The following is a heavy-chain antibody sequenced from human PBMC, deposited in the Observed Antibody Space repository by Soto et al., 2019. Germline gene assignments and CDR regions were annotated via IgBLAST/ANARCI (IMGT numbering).Heavy chain of an antibody. CDR2: ISGYNGNT. D-gene: IGHD2-8*02. Sequence: ASVKISCKSSDNTFTHYGINWVRQAPGQGLEWMGWISGYNGNTKYAQKFQDRVTMTADTSTRTAFMEVRSLTSDDTGVYFCAATGGNYFGLDVWGQGTTVTVSS. V-gene: IGHV1-18*01. CDR1: DNTFTHYG. J-gene: IGHJ6*02. CDR3: AATGGNYFGLDV.